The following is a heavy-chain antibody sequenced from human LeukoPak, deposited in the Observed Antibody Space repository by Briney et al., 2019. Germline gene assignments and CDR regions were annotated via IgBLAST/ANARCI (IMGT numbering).Heavy chain of an antibody. J-gene: IGHJ4*02. CDR2: ISSSGSTI. V-gene: IGHV3-11*01. CDR3: ATTYSSGWNDY. D-gene: IGHD6-19*01. Sequence: GGSLRLSCAASGFTFSDYYMSWIRQAPGKGLEWVSYISSSGSTIYYADSVKGRFTISRDNAKNSLYLQMNSLRAEDTAVYYCATTYSSGWNDYWGQGTLVTVSS. CDR1: GFTFSDYY.